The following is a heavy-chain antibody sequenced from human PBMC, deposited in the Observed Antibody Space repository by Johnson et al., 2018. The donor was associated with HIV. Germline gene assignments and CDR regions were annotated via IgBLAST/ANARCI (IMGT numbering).Heavy chain of an antibody. CDR2: MYYDGSNK. J-gene: IGHJ3*02. Sequence: QVQLVESGGGVVQPGRSLRLSCVVSGFTISTYGMHWVRQAPGKGLEWVAVMYYDGSNKYYADSVTGRFSISRDNSKNTLFLQMNSLRVEDTAVYYCAKCIWGSSLIDAFDIWGQGTRVTVSS. V-gene: IGHV3-33*06. D-gene: IGHD6-13*01. CDR1: GFTISTYG. CDR3: AKCIWGSSLIDAFDI.